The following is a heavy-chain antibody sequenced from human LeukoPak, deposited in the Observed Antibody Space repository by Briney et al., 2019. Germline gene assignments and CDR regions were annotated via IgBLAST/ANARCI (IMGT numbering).Heavy chain of an antibody. CDR3: ATDGAGFDT. CDR1: GFTFNDYY. J-gene: IGHJ5*02. CDR2: INIGGTNT. Sequence: GGSLRLSCAASGFTFNDYYMSWIRQAPGKGLEWLSYINIGGTNTHYADSVKSRFTISRDNAKKSLYLEMNNLRAEDTAVFYCATDGAGFDTWGQGVLVTVSS. V-gene: IGHV3-11*01.